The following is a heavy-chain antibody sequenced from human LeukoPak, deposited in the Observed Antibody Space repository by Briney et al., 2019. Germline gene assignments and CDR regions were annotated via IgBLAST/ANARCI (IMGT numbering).Heavy chain of an antibody. CDR1: GGSFSGYN. CDR2: INHSGSA. V-gene: IGHV4-34*01. CDR3: AREYGTYYYDSSGYYRRYYFDY. Sequence: SETLSLTCAVYGGSFSGYNWSWIRQPPGKGLEWIGEINHSGSAYYNPSLKSRVTISVDTSKNQFSLKLSSVTAADTAVYYCAREYGTYYYDSSGYYRRYYFDYWGQGTLVTVSS. D-gene: IGHD3-22*01. J-gene: IGHJ4*02.